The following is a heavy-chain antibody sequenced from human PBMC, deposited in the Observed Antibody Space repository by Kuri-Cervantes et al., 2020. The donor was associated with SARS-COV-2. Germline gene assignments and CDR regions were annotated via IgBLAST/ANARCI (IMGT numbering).Heavy chain of an antibody. CDR2: IWYDGSNK. CDR3: AKTKELLRYYYYGMDV. D-gene: IGHD1-26*01. Sequence: GESLKISCAASGFTFSSYGMHWVRQAPGKGLEWVAVIWYDGSNKYYADSVKGRFTISRDNSKNKLYLQMNSLRAEDTAVYFCAKTKELLRYYYYGMDVWGQGTAVTVAS. CDR1: GFTFSSYG. J-gene: IGHJ6*01. V-gene: IGHV3-30*02.